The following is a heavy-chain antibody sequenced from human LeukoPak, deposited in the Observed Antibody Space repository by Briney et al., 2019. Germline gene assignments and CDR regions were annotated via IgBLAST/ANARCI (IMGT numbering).Heavy chain of an antibody. V-gene: IGHV5-51*01. CDR3: ARPGRSDYGFGV. J-gene: IGHJ6*02. Sequence: GESLKISCKGSGYSFITFWIAWVRQMPGKGLEWMGIIYPADSDTRYSPSFQGQVTISADKSINTAYLQWSSLKASDTAIYYCARPGRSDYGFGVWGQGTTVTVSS. CDR1: GYSFITFW. CDR2: IYPADSDT.